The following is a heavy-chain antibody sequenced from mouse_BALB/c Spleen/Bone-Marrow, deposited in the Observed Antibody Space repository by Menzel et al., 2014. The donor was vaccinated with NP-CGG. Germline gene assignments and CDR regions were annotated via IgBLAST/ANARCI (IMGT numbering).Heavy chain of an antibody. CDR1: GYAFTNYL. CDR3: ARQLGPAYAIDY. CDR2: INPGSGGT. J-gene: IGHJ4*01. D-gene: IGHD3-1*01. Sequence: QVQLQQSGAELVRPGTSVKVSCKASGYAFTNYLIDWVKRRPGQGLEWIGVINPGSGGTNYNENFKGKATLTADKSSSTAYMQLSRLTSEDSAVYYCARQLGPAYAIDYWGQGTSVTVSS. V-gene: IGHV1-54*01.